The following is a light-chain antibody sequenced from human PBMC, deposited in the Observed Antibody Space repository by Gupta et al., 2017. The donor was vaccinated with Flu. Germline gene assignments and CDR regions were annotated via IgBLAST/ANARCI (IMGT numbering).Light chain of an antibody. CDR1: SGSVSSSHY. V-gene: IGLV8-61*01. CDR2: TTS. Sequence: VVTAETLVLVSHGGTVMITCGLNSGSVSSSHYPTCYQQTPRQPPRTLIYTTSTRFSGVPERFSGSSLGDKAALSITGAQADDTSDYYCVLYISGGIWVFGGWTKLTVL. J-gene: IGLJ3*02. CDR3: VLYISGGIWV.